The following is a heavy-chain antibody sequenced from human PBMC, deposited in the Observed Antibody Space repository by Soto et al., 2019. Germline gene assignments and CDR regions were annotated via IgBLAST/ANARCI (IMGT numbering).Heavy chain of an antibody. CDR2: VYYAGIT. D-gene: IGHD4-17*01. CDR3: ARRTNYGDYYFAY. CDR1: GGSISTDSHY. V-gene: IGHV4-39*02. J-gene: IGHJ4*02. Sequence: QLQLQESGPGLVKPSDTLSLTCTVSGGSISTDSHYWGWIRQPPGKGLEWIGSVYYAGITYKNPALHSRVTISVDTSKNPFSLKMNSVTAADTAVSYCARRTNYGDYYFAYLGQGTLVTVSS.